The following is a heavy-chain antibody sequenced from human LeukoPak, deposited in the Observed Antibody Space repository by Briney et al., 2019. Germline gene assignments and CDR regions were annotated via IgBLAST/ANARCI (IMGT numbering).Heavy chain of an antibody. D-gene: IGHD3-22*01. CDR2: IRSKGYGGTT. CDR3: TTVYDSSGYRFDP. Sequence: PGGSLRLSCTASGFRFGDYAMSWVRQAPGKGLEWVGFIRSKGYGGTTEYAASVKGRFTISRDDSKSIAYLQMNSLKTEDTAVYFCTTVYDSSGYRFDPWGQGTLVTVSS. V-gene: IGHV3-49*04. J-gene: IGHJ5*02. CDR1: GFRFGDYA.